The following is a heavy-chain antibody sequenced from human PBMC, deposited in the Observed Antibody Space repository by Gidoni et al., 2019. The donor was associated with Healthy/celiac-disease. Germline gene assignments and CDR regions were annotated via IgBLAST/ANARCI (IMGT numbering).Heavy chain of an antibody. Sequence: QVQLQQWGAGLLKPSETLSLTCDVYGGSFSGYYWSWIRQPPEKGLEWIGEINHSGSTNYNPSLKSRVTISVDTSKNQFSLKLSSVTAADTAVYYCARRRWSSGPDYWGQGTLVTVSS. V-gene: IGHV4-34*01. D-gene: IGHD6-19*01. J-gene: IGHJ4*02. CDR2: INHSGST. CDR3: ARRRWSSGPDY. CDR1: GGSFSGYY.